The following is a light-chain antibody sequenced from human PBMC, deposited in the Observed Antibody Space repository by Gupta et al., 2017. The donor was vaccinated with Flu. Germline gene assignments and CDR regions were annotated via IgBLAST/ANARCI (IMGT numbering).Light chain of an antibody. J-gene: IGKJ4*01. V-gene: IGKV1-39*01. CDR2: AAS. CDR1: QSISSY. CDR3: QQRDSTPIT. Sequence: DIQMTQSPSSLSASVGDRVTITCRASQSISSYLNWYQQKPGKAPKLLIYAASRVQSGVPSRFSGSGSGTDFTLTISRRQPEDFANYYCQQRDSTPITFGRGTKVEIK.